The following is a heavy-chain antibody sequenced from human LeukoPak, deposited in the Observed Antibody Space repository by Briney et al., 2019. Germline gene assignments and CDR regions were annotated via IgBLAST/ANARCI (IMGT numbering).Heavy chain of an antibody. CDR2: IYTSGST. J-gene: IGHJ4*02. D-gene: IGHD6-6*01. Sequence: SETLSLTCTVSGGSISSGSYYWSWIRQPAGKGLEWIGRIYTSGSTNYNPSLKSRVTISVDTSKNQFSLKLSSVTAADTAVYYCARDEVGSSSPFDYWGQGTLVTVSS. CDR1: GGSISSGSYY. CDR3: ARDEVGSSSPFDY. V-gene: IGHV4-61*02.